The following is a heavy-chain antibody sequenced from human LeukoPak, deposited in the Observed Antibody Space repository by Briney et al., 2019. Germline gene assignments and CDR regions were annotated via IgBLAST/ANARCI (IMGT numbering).Heavy chain of an antibody. CDR2: ISSSGRLT. V-gene: IGHV3-11*01. D-gene: IGHD1-14*01. CDR3: ARDTNNGLDV. J-gene: IGHJ6*02. CDR1: GFTFSDYY. Sequence: PGGSLRLSGAASGFTFSDYYINWIRQAPGKGLEWVSHISSSGRLTQYADSVKGRFTITRDNAQNFMSLQMNSLKPEDTAVYYCARDTNNGLDVWGRGTTVTVSS.